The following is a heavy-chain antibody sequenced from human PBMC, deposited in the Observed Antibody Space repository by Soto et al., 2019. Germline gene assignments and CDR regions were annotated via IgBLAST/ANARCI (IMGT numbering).Heavy chain of an antibody. J-gene: IGHJ4*01. Sequence: PGGSLRLSCAASGFAFKNYAMTWVRQAPGRGLEWVSTISDRRGATYYADSVRGRFTISRDNSKNTLYLQMSGLRVEDTAVFYCARDPAYYDMSEGFDSWGLGTLVTVSS. CDR2: ISDRRGAT. CDR1: GFAFKNYA. CDR3: ARDPAYYDMSEGFDS. V-gene: IGHV3-23*01. D-gene: IGHD3-22*01.